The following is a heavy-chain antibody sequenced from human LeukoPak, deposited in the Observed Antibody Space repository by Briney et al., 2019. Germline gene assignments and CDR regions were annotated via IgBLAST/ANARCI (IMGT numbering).Heavy chain of an antibody. CDR3: ARGPNIYGSGRSWFDP. Sequence: ASVTVSCKASGYTFTDYYAYWIRQAPGQGLEWMGWINPNSGGTNYAQKFQGRVTMTRDTSIRTVYMELSRLKSDDTAVYYCARGPNIYGSGRSWFDPWGRGTLVTVSS. D-gene: IGHD3-10*01. J-gene: IGHJ5*02. V-gene: IGHV1-2*02. CDR1: GYTFTDYY. CDR2: INPNSGGT.